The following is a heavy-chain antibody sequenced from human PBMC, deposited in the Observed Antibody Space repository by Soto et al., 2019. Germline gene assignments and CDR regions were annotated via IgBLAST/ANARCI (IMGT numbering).Heavy chain of an antibody. V-gene: IGHV1-69*06. CDR1: GVTFNTFA. Sequence: QVQLVQSGAEVKKPGSSVKVSCRASGVTFNTFAISWVRQAPGQGLEWMGGIIPVLGPAFYAQKFQGRVTVTADRSTSTAYLELSSLRSEDTAVYFCVRAAKRYFDYWGQGTLVTVSS. CDR3: VRAAKRYFDY. J-gene: IGHJ4*02. CDR2: IIPVLGPA.